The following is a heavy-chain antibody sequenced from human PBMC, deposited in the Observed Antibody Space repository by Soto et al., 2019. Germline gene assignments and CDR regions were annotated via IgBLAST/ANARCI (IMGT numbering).Heavy chain of an antibody. CDR2: IWYDGSNK. Sequence: QVQLVESGGGVVQPGRSLRLSCAASGFTFSSYGMHWVRQAPGKGLEWGAVIWYDGSNKYYADSVKGRFTISRDNSKNTLYLQVNSLRAEDTAVYYCARDQGIVVVPAAILHYYYGMDVWGQGTTVTVSS. V-gene: IGHV3-33*01. D-gene: IGHD2-2*02. J-gene: IGHJ6*02. CDR1: GFTFSSYG. CDR3: ARDQGIVVVPAAILHYYYGMDV.